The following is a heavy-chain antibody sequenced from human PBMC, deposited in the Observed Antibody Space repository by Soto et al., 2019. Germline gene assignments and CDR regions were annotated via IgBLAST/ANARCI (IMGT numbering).Heavy chain of an antibody. J-gene: IGHJ4*02. V-gene: IGHV1-18*01. D-gene: IGHD6-6*01. Sequence: VQLVQSGAEVKRPEASVKVSCRASGYTFTHYGISWLRQAPGHGLEWMGWISGYNGDTNYAQKFQARVSVTTDTPTKTGSMELRSLRPNDTAMNYCARVVEFSSSPAEAYFDFWGQGTLVTVSS. CDR3: ARVVEFSSSPAEAYFDF. CDR2: ISGYNGDT. CDR1: GYTFTHYG.